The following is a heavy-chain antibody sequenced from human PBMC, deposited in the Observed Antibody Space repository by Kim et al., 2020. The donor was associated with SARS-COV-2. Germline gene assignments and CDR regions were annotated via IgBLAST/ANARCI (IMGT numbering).Heavy chain of an antibody. CDR2: IYYSGST. V-gene: IGHV4-59*01. CDR3: ARDLGRDGYNYYYYYGMDV. Sequence: SETLSLTCTVSGGSISSYYWSWIRQPPGKGLEWIGYIYYSGSTNYNPSLKSRVTISVDTSKNQFSLKLSSVTAADTAVYYCARDLGRDGYNYYYYYGMDVWGQGTTVTVSS. J-gene: IGHJ6*02. D-gene: IGHD5-12*01. CDR1: GGSISSYY.